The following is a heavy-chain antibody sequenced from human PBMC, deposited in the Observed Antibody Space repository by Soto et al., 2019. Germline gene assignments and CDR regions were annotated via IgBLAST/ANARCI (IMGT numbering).Heavy chain of an antibody. CDR2: ISHDGSNE. J-gene: IGHJ4*02. CDR1: GFTFSSYG. CDR3: AKMYTSGWYNYFDY. V-gene: IGHV3-30*18. D-gene: IGHD6-19*01. Sequence: GGSRRLSCAASGFTFSSYGMHWVRQTPGKGLEWVAVISHDGSNEYYADSVKGRFTISRDNSKNTVYLQMNSLRSEDTAVYYCAKMYTSGWYNYFDYWGQGA.